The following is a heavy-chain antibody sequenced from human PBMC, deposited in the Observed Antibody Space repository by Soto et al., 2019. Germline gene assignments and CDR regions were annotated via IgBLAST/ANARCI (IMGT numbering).Heavy chain of an antibody. CDR3: VRRVVTTLDDAFDI. Sequence: QVQLVQSGPEVNKPGASVTLSCKSSGYNFNNYGITWVRQAPGQGLEWMGWISGNNGNTKYGQKFQGRVSLTTDSSTSTAYMEMRSFRSDDTAEYYCVRRVVTTLDDAFDIWGTGTRVTVSS. J-gene: IGHJ3*02. CDR2: ISGNNGNT. V-gene: IGHV1-18*01. CDR1: GYNFNNYG. D-gene: IGHD2-21*02.